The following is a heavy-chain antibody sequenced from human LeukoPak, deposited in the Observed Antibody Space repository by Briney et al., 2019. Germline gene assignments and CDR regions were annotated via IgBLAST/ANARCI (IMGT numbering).Heavy chain of an antibody. J-gene: IGHJ3*02. V-gene: IGHV3-74*01. CDR2: INRDGSST. D-gene: IGHD1-26*01. Sequence: GGSLRLSWAAAGLTFSRYWMHWVRQAPGKGLVWVSRINRDGSSTTYADSVKGRFTISRDNAKNTLYLQMNSLRAEDTGVYYCAREDFIHGSYYAFDIWGQGTMVTVSS. CDR3: AREDFIHGSYYAFDI. CDR1: GLTFSRYW.